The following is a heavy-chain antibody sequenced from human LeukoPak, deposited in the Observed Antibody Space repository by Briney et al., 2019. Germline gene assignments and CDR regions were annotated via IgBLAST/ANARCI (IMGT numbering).Heavy chain of an antibody. CDR1: GYTFTSYY. Sequence: ASVKVSCKASGYTFTSYYMHWVRQAPGQGLEWMGIINPSGGSTSYAQKFHGRVTMTRDTSTSTVYMELSSLRAEDTAVYYWARGYGVDFGVVDYWGQGTLVTVSS. CDR3: ARGYGVDFGVVDY. J-gene: IGHJ4*02. CDR2: INPSGGST. D-gene: IGHD3-3*01. V-gene: IGHV1-46*01.